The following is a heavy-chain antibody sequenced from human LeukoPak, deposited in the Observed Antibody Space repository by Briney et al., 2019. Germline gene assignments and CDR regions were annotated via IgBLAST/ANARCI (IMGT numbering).Heavy chain of an antibody. V-gene: IGHV3-7*01. CDR2: IKQDGSEK. J-gene: IGHJ6*03. D-gene: IGHD6-13*01. CDR3: ANAASSSWYGNYYYYYMDV. Sequence: GGSLRLSCAASGFTFSSYWMSWVRQAPGKGLEWVANIKQDGSEKYYVDSVKGRFTISRDNAKNSLYLQMNSLRAEDTAVYYCANAASSSWYGNYYYYYMDVWGKGTTVTVSS. CDR1: GFTFSSYW.